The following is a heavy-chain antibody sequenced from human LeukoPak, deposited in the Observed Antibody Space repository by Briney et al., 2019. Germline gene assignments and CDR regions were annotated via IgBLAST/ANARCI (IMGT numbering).Heavy chain of an antibody. J-gene: IGHJ4*02. CDR1: GFSFSVYW. V-gene: IGHV3-74*01. D-gene: IGHD3-10*01. CDR2: IKTDGSIT. CDR3: ARDMVRGVFTTRTIDY. Sequence: GGSLRLSCAASGFSFSVYWMHWVRQAPGKGPVWVSRIKTDGSITDYADSVKGRFTISRDNAKNSLYLQMNSLRAEDTAVYYCARDMVRGVFTTRTIDYWGQGTLVTVSS.